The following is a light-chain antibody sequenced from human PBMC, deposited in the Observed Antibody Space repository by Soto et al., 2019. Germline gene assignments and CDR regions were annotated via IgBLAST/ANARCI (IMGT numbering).Light chain of an antibody. CDR1: NRDVGGYNY. Sequence: QSALAQPASVSGSPGQSITISCAGTNRDVGGYNYVSWYQQYPGKAPKLIIYEVTYRPSGVSNRFSGSKSGNTASLTISGLQAEDEADYYCSSFTSTSTFVFGTGTQLTVL. CDR3: SSFTSTSTFV. J-gene: IGLJ1*01. V-gene: IGLV2-14*01. CDR2: EVT.